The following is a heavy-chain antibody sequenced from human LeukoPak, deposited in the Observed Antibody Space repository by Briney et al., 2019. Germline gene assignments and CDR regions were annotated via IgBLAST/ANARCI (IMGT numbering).Heavy chain of an antibody. CDR1: GFTFRCYV. Sequence: GGSVTLFRVASGFTFRCYVMRWLRQAPGKGRAGVAAISSSGGSTYYAASVKGRFTISRDNSKNTLYLQMNSLRDEDMAVYYCANNDYWGQGTLVTASS. V-gene: IGHV3-23*01. CDR3: ANNDY. CDR2: ISSSGGST. J-gene: IGHJ4*02.